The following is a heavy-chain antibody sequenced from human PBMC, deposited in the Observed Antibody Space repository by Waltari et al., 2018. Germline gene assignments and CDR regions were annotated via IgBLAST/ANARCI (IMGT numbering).Heavy chain of an antibody. V-gene: IGHV3-30*02. D-gene: IGHD3-22*01. CDR2: IRYDGSNK. Sequence: QVQLVESGGGVVQPGGSLRLSCAASGFTFSSYDMHWLRQAPGKGLEWLAFIRYDGSNKYYADSVKGRFTISRDNSKNTLYLQMNSLRAEDTAVYYCAKDRPAYDSSGYPDYWGQGTLVTVSS. J-gene: IGHJ4*02. CDR3: AKDRPAYDSSGYPDY. CDR1: GFTFSSYD.